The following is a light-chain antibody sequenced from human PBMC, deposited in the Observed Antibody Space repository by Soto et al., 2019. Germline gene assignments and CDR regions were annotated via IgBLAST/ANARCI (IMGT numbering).Light chain of an antibody. CDR1: SSDVGGYNY. V-gene: IGLV2-14*03. CDR3: SSYTSSSTPLYV. CDR2: DVS. J-gene: IGLJ1*01. Sequence: QSVLTQPASVSGSPGQSITISCTGTSSDVGGYNYVSWYQQHPGKAPKLMIYDVSNRPSGVSNRFFGSKSGNTASLTISWLQAEDEAEYYCSSYTSSSTPLYVFGTGTKVTVL.